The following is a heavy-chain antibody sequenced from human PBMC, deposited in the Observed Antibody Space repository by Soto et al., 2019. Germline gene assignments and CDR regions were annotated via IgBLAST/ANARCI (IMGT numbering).Heavy chain of an antibody. Sequence: ASVKVSCKASGYTFTSYYMHWVRQAPGQGLEWMGIINPSGGSTSYAQKFQGRVTMTRDTSTSTVYMELSSLRSEDTAVYYCARTGGTYYDFWSGYPIDYWGQGTLVTVS. J-gene: IGHJ4*02. CDR1: GYTFTSYY. V-gene: IGHV1-46*01. D-gene: IGHD3-3*01. CDR2: INPSGGST. CDR3: ARTGGTYYDFWSGYPIDY.